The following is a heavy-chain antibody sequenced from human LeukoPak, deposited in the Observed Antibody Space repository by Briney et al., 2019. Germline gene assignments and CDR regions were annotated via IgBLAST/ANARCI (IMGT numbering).Heavy chain of an antibody. J-gene: IGHJ4*02. CDR2: ISGSGGST. Sequence: GSLRLSCAASGFTFSKYAMTWVRQAPGKGLEWVSAISGSGGSTSYADSVKGRFTISRDDSKNTLYLQMNSLRAEDTAVYYCARDACSGGSCYPDYWGQGTLVTVSS. V-gene: IGHV3-23*01. D-gene: IGHD2-15*01. CDR3: ARDACSGGSCYPDY. CDR1: GFTFSKYA.